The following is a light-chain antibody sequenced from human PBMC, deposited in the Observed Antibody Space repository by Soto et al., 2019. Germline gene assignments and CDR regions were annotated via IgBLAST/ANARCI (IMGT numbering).Light chain of an antibody. V-gene: IGKV3D-20*02. CDR2: DAS. Sequence: EIVLTQSPGTLSLSPGERATLSFGASQSVSSSYLAWYQQKPGLAPRLLIYDASNRATGIPARSSGSGSGTDFTLTISSLEPEDFAVYYCQQRSNWPITFGQGTRLEIK. CDR3: QQRSNWPIT. CDR1: QSVSSSY. J-gene: IGKJ5*01.